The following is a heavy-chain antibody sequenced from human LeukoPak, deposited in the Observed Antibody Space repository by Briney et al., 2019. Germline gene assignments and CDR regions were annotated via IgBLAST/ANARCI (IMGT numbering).Heavy chain of an antibody. V-gene: IGHV3-21*01. CDR1: GFTFSSYS. J-gene: IGHJ4*02. CDR3: ARDCSGGSCFSDY. D-gene: IGHD2-15*01. CDR2: ISSSGSYI. Sequence: GGSLRLSCAASGFTFSSYSMNWVRQAPGKGLEWVSTISSSGSYIYYADSVKGRFTISRDNAKNSLYLQMNSLRAEDTAVYYCARDCSGGSCFSDYWGQGTLVTVSS.